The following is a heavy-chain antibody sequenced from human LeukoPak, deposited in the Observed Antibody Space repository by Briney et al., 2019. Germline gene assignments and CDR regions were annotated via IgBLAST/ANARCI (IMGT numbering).Heavy chain of an antibody. CDR1: GSSFSTYW. J-gene: IGHJ6*03. D-gene: IGHD6-13*01. V-gene: IGHV3-74*01. CDR3: VRSPQQVAGKYHHHYMPG. Sequence: PGGSLRLSCAASGSSFSTYWMHWVREAPGKGLVWVSSINFNGSMIKYADSVNGRFTISRDNAKNTVYLQMNTLRAEDTSVYYCVRSPQQVAGKYHHHYMPGWGEKTSVTVSS. CDR2: INFNGSMI.